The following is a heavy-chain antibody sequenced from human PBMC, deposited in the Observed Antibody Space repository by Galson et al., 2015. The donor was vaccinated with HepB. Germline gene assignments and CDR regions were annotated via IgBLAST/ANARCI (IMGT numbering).Heavy chain of an antibody. CDR3: ARRPVNGALPHQHYYGMDV. J-gene: IGHJ6*02. CDR1: GYTFTGYY. V-gene: IGHV1-2*02. D-gene: IGHD4-17*01. CDR2: INPNSGGT. Sequence: SVKVSCKASGYTFTGYYMHWVRQAPGQGLEWMGWINPNSGGTNYAQKFQGRVTMTRDTSISTAYMELSRLRSDDTAVYYCARRPVNGALPHQHYYGMDVWGQGTTVTVSS.